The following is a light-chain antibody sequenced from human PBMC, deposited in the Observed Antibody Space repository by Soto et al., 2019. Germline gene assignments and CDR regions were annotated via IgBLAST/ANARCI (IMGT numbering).Light chain of an antibody. CDR1: NIGSKS. CDR3: QVWDNIIDHQV. Sequence: SYELTQPPSVSVAPGQTAGITCGGNNIGSKSVHWYQQRPGQAPVLVVYDDGDRPSGIPERFSGSNSGNTATLTISRVEAGDEADYYCQVWDNIIDHQVFGGGTKLTAL. V-gene: IGLV3-21*02. CDR2: DDG. J-gene: IGLJ2*01.